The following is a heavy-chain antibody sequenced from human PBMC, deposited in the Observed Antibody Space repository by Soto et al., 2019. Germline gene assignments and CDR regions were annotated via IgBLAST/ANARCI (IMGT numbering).Heavy chain of an antibody. CDR1: GFTFSSYA. D-gene: IGHD3-10*01. Sequence: PGGSLRLSCAASGFTFSSYAMSWVRQAPGKGLEWVSAISGSGGSTYYAYSVKGRFTISRDNSKNTLYLQMNSLRAEDTAVYYCAKGDGYYYGSGSYNYYYGMDVWGQGTTVTVSS. J-gene: IGHJ6*02. CDR3: AKGDGYYYGSGSYNYYYGMDV. V-gene: IGHV3-23*01. CDR2: ISGSGGST.